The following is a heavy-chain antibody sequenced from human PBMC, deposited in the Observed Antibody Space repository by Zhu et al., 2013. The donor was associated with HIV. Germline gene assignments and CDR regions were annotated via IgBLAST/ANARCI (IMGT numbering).Heavy chain of an antibody. V-gene: IGHV1-8*01. CDR2: MSPNSGHT. Sequence: QVQLVQSGAEVKKPGASVKVSCKASGYTFTSYDFNWVRQAPGQGFEWMGWMSPNSGHTGYAQKFQGRVSMTRDTSISTTYMELSSLTSDDTAVYYCARGPRDYGFDYWGQGTLVTVSS. D-gene: IGHD4-17*01. J-gene: IGHJ4*02. CDR1: GYTFTSYD. CDR3: ARGPRDYGFDY.